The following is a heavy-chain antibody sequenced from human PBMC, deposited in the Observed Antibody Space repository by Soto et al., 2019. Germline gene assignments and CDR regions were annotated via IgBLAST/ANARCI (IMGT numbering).Heavy chain of an antibody. D-gene: IGHD1-26*01. CDR2: ISWDGGST. Sequence: PGGSLRLSCAASGFTFDDYSMHWVRQAPGKGLEWVSLISWDGGSTYYADSVKGRFTISRDNSKNSLYLQMNSLRTEDTALYYCAKEEARSSYYYYGMDVWAKGPRSPSP. V-gene: IGHV3-43*01. CDR1: GFTFDDYS. J-gene: IGHJ6*02. CDR3: AKEEARSSYYYYGMDV.